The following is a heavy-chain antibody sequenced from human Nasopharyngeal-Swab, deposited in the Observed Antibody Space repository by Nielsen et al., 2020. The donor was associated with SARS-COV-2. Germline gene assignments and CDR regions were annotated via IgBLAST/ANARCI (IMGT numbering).Heavy chain of an antibody. CDR1: GGSISSYY. CDR3: ARHKNWFDP. V-gene: IGHV4-59*08. Sequence: GSLRLSCTVSGGSISSYYWSWIRQPPGKGLEWIGYIYYSGSTNYNPSLKSRVTISVDTSKNQFSLKLSSVTAADTAVYYCARHKNWFDPWGQGTLVTVSS. J-gene: IGHJ5*02. CDR2: IYYSGST.